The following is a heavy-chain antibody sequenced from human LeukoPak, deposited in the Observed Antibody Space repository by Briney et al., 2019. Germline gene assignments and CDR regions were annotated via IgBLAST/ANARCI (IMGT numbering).Heavy chain of an antibody. CDR2: VSYSGST. D-gene: IGHD6-19*01. J-gene: IGHJ4*02. CDR1: GGSISNYY. V-gene: IGHV4-59*01. Sequence: SETLSLTCTVSGGSISNYYWSWIRQPPVKGLEWIGYVSYSGSTNYNPSLRSRVTISVDTSRNQFSLKLSSVTAADTAVYYCGRDRVDSSGWSEIDYWGQGTLVTVSS. CDR3: GRDRVDSSGWSEIDY.